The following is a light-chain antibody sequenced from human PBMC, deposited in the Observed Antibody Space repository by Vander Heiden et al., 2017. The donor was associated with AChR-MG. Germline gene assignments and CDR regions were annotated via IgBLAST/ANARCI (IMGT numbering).Light chain of an antibody. Sequence: HSALTHPASVPGSSGQSITISCTGTSSYVGGSNYVSWYQQHPGKAPKLVIYDVSNRPSGVSNRFSGSKSGNTASLTISGLQAEDEADYYCSSYSSSSTLFVFGTGTKVTVL. J-gene: IGLJ1*01. CDR1: SSYVGGSNY. V-gene: IGLV2-14*03. CDR2: DVS. CDR3: SSYSSSSTLFV.